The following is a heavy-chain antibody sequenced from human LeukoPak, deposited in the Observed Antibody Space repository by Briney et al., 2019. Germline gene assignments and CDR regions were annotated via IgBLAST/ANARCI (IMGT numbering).Heavy chain of an antibody. CDR2: ISYDGSNK. CDR1: GFTFSSYA. D-gene: IGHD1-26*01. V-gene: IGHV3-30*01. CDR3: ARDFAGANEDAFDI. J-gene: IGHJ3*02. Sequence: PGRSLRLSCAASGFTFSSYAMHWVRQAPGKGLEWLAVISYDGSNKYYADSVKGRFTISRDNSKNTLYLQMNSLRAEDTAVYYCARDFAGANEDAFDIWGQGTMVTVSS.